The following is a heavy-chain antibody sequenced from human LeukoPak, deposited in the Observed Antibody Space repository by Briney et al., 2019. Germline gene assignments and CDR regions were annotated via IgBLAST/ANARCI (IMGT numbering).Heavy chain of an antibody. J-gene: IGHJ5*02. CDR1: GGTFSSYA. V-gene: IGHV1-69*01. CDR3: AGSEVRGPHMDNWFDP. Sequence: GSSVKVSCKASGGTFSSYAISWVRQAPGQGLEWMGGIIPIFGTANYAQRFQGRVTITADESTSTAYMELSSLRSEDTAVYYCAGSEVRGPHMDNWFDPWGQGTLVTVSS. D-gene: IGHD3-10*01. CDR2: IIPIFGTA.